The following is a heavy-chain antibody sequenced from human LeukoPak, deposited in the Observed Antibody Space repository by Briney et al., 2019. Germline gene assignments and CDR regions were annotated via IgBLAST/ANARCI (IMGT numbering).Heavy chain of an antibody. J-gene: IGHJ4*02. Sequence: GGSLRLSCAASGFTFSSYGMHWVRQAPGKGLEWVAFIRYDGSNKYYADSVKGRFTISRDNSKNTLYLQMNSLRAEDTAVYYCANRNSYSGSYHTRPIDYWGQGTPVTVSS. CDR2: IRYDGSNK. V-gene: IGHV3-30*02. CDR3: ANRNSYSGSYHTRPIDY. CDR1: GFTFSSYG. D-gene: IGHD1-26*01.